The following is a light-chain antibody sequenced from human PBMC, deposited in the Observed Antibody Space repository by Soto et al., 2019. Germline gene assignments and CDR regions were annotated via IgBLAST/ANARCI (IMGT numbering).Light chain of an antibody. Sequence: DIQMTQSPSSLSASVGDRVTITCQASQDISNYLNWYQQTPGKAPKLLIYDASNLETGVPSRFSGSGSGTDFTFTISSLQPEDFAVYYCHQRQSWPRTFGQGTKVDIK. V-gene: IGKV1-33*01. J-gene: IGKJ1*01. CDR2: DAS. CDR3: HQRQSWPRT. CDR1: QDISNY.